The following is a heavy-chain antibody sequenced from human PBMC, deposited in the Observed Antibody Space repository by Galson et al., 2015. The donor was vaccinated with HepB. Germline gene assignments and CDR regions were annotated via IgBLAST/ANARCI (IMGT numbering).Heavy chain of an antibody. V-gene: IGHV3-74*01. Sequence: SLRLSCATSGFTFSSYWMHWVRQVAGKGLVWVSRINRDGSSTNYADSVKGRFTISRDNAKNTLYLQMNSLRAEDTAVYYCARDEGYSTDTRGFDYWGQGALVTVSS. CDR1: GFTFSSYW. D-gene: IGHD5-18*01. CDR2: INRDGSST. CDR3: ARDEGYSTDTRGFDY. J-gene: IGHJ4*02.